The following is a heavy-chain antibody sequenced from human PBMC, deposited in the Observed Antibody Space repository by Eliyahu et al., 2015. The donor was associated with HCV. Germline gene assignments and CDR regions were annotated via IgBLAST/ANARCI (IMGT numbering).Heavy chain of an antibody. V-gene: IGHV3-33*01. J-gene: IGHJ4*02. D-gene: IGHD2-15*01. CDR2: IWYDGSNK. CDR3: ARACGSCYPTGPNYFDY. Sequence: HWVRQAPGKGLEWVAVIWYDGSNKYYADSVKGRFTISRDNSKNTLYLQMNSLRAEDTAVYYCARACGSCYPTGPNYFDYWGQGTLVTVSS.